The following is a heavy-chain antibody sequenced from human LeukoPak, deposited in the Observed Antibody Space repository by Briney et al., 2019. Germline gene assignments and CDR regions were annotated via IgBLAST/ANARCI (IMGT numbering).Heavy chain of an antibody. V-gene: IGHV4-59*01. Sequence: SETLSLTCTVSGGSISSYYWSWIRQPPGKGLEWIGYIYYSGSTNYNPSLKSRVTISVDTSKNQFSLKLSSVTAADTAVYYCARDSDYSTSTEGPYFDYWGQGTLVTVSP. CDR3: ARDSDYSTSTEGPYFDY. D-gene: IGHD4-11*01. J-gene: IGHJ4*02. CDR2: IYYSGST. CDR1: GGSISSYY.